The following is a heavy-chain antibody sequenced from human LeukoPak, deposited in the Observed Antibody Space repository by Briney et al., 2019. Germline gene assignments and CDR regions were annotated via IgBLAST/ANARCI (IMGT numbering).Heavy chain of an antibody. CDR3: ARSDSGSYFDAFDI. V-gene: IGHV1-18*01. J-gene: IGHJ3*02. D-gene: IGHD1-26*01. CDR1: GYTFTGYG. Sequence: ASVKVSCKASGYTFTGYGIIWVRQAPGQGLEWLGWISAYKGSTKYPQMFQGRVTVTTDTSTSTAYMELSRLRSDDTAVYYCARSDSGSYFDAFDIWGQGTMVTVSS. CDR2: ISAYKGST.